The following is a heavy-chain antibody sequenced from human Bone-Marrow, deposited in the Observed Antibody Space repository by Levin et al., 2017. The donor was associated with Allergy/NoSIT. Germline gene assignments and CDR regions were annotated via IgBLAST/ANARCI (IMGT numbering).Heavy chain of an antibody. CDR2: INWNGGST. CDR1: GFTFDDYG. J-gene: IGHJ6*02. CDR3: ARVPVRITMIVVVPNYYYYYYGMDV. Sequence: PGGSLRLSCAASGFTFDDYGMSWVRQAPGKGLEWVSGINWNGGSTGYADSVKGRFTISRDNAKNSLYLQMNSLRAEDTALYHCARVPVRITMIVVVPNYYYYYYGMDVWGQGTTVTVSS. V-gene: IGHV3-20*01. D-gene: IGHD3-22*01.